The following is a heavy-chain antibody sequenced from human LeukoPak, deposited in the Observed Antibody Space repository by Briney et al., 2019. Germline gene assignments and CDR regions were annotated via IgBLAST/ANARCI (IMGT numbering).Heavy chain of an antibody. CDR1: GFTFSSYA. J-gene: IGHJ6*02. CDR2: ISYNGSNK. V-gene: IGHV3-30-3*01. CDR3: ARELEGGSSWTYYYYGMDV. D-gene: IGHD6-13*01. Sequence: PGGSLRLSCAASGFTFSSYAMHWVRQAPGKGLEWVGVISYNGSNKYYADSVKGRFTISRDNSKNTLYLQMNSLRAEDTAVYYCARELEGGSSWTYYYYGMDVWGQGTTVTVSS.